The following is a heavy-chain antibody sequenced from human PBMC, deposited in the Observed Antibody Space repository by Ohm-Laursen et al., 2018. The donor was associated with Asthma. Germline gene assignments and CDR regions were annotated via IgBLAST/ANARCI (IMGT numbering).Heavy chain of an antibody. CDR2: MNPNSGNT. V-gene: IGHV1-8*01. J-gene: IGHJ6*02. D-gene: IGHD4-17*01. CDR1: GYTFSSYD. CDR3: AKVDYGQGMDV. Sequence: ASVKVSCKASGYTFSSYDINWVRQATGQGLEWMGWMNPNSGNTDYERKFQGRVTMTRNTSISTAYLELSSLSSEDTAVYYCAKVDYGQGMDVWGQGTTVTVSS.